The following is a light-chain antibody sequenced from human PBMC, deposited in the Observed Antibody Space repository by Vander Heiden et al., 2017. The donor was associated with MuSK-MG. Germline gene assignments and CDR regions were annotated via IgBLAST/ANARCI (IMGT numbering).Light chain of an antibody. CDR2: KDS. CDR1: ALPKQY. Sequence: SYELTQPPSVSVSPGQTARITCSGDALPKQYAFWYQQQPGQAPVLVIYKDSERPSGIPGRFSGSSSGTTVTLTISGVQAEDEADYYCQSADSNGTYIRVFGGGTKLTVL. J-gene: IGLJ3*02. CDR3: QSADSNGTYIRV. V-gene: IGLV3-25*03.